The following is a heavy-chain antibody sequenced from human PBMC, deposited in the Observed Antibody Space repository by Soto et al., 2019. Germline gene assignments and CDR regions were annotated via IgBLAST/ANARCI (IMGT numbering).Heavy chain of an antibody. J-gene: IGHJ4*02. Sequence: GGSLRLSCAASGFTFDNYVMHWVRQAPGKGLEWVVVISFDGRNTDYADSVKGRFTMSRDNAKNSLYLQMNSLRAEDTAVYYCARGFVPGTLDYWGQGTLVTVSS. D-gene: IGHD6-13*01. V-gene: IGHV3-30*03. CDR1: GFTFDNYV. CDR2: ISFDGRNT. CDR3: ARGFVPGTLDY.